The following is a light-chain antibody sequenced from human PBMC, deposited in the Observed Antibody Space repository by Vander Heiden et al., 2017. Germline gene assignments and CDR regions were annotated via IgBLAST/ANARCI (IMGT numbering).Light chain of an antibody. CDR1: QSVLYSSNNKNY. Sequence: DIVMTHSPDSRSVSLGEEATINCKSSQSVLYSSNNKNYLAWYQRKPGQPPKLLIYWASTRESGVPDRFSGSGSGTDFTLTISSLQAEDVAVYYCQQYYSTPYSFGQGTKLEIK. CDR2: WAS. CDR3: QQYYSTPYS. J-gene: IGKJ2*03. V-gene: IGKV4-1*01.